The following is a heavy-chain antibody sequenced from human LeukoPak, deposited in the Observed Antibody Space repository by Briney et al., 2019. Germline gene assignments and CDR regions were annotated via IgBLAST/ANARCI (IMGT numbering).Heavy chain of an antibody. Sequence: SETLSLTCAVYGGSFSGYYWSWIRQPPGKGLEWLGEINHSGSTNYNPSLKSRVTISVDTSKNQFSLKLSSVTAAVTAVYYCATGGVDYGAPGSFDIWGQGTMVTVSS. V-gene: IGHV4-34*01. CDR3: ATGGVDYGAPGSFDI. J-gene: IGHJ3*02. CDR1: GGSFSGYY. CDR2: INHSGST. D-gene: IGHD4-17*01.